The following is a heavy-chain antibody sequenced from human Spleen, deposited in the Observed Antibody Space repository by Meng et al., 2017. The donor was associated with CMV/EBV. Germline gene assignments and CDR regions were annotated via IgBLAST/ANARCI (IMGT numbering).Heavy chain of an antibody. CDR1: DGTFSGYG. J-gene: IGHJ4*02. D-gene: IGHD4-17*01. CDR2: IIPLLGIP. Sequence: SVKVSCKGSDGTFSGYGINWVRQAPGQGLEWMGGIIPLLGIPNYAQTFQGRVTITADTSTSTAYMELSTLRSEDTAMYYCAIRTEYGDDWGQGTLVTVSS. CDR3: AIRTEYGDD. V-gene: IGHV1-69*10.